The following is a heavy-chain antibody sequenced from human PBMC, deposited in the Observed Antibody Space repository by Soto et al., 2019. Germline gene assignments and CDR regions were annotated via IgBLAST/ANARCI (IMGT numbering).Heavy chain of an antibody. CDR3: ARAYYGSGSRYYFDY. V-gene: IGHV3-74*01. Sequence: EVQLVESGGGLVQPGGSLRLSCAASGFTFSNYWIHWVRQAPGKGLVWVSRINGDGRGTSYADSVKGRFTISRDTAKNTLYLQMNSLRAEDTAVYYCARAYYGSGSRYYFDYWGQGTLVTVSS. D-gene: IGHD3-10*01. J-gene: IGHJ4*02. CDR2: INGDGRGT. CDR1: GFTFSNYW.